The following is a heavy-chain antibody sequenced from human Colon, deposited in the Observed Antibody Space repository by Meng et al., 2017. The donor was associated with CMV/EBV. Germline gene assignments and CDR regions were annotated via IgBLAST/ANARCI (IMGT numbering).Heavy chain of an antibody. Sequence: SLKISCAASGFTFGDYAMHWVRQAPGKGLEWVSTIGWNSGTIGYEDSAKGRFTISRDNAKNSLYLQMNSLRAEDTALYYCAKDRYSDSSGAGMDVWGHGTTVTVS. CDR1: GFTFGDYA. J-gene: IGHJ6*02. V-gene: IGHV3-9*01. CDR3: AKDRYSDSSGAGMDV. CDR2: IGWNSGTI. D-gene: IGHD3-22*01.